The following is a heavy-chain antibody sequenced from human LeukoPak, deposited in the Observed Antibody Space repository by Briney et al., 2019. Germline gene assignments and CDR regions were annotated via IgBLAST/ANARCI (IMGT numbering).Heavy chain of an antibody. J-gene: IGHJ4*02. V-gene: IGHV3-23*01. Sequence: GGSLRLSCAASGFTFSSYAMSWVRQAPGKGLEWVSVMNNSGGSTFYADSVKGRFTISRDNAKNTLYLQMNSLRAEDTAVYYCARIGYYYDSSGYYSVHFDYWGQGTLVTVSS. CDR1: GFTFSSYA. CDR3: ARIGYYYDSSGYYSVHFDY. CDR2: MNNSGGST. D-gene: IGHD3-22*01.